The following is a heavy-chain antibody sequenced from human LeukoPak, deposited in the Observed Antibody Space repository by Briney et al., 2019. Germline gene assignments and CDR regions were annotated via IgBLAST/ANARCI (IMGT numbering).Heavy chain of an antibody. CDR1: GGTFSSYA. CDR2: IIPILGIA. J-gene: IGHJ4*02. V-gene: IGHV1-69*04. Sequence: GSSVKVSCKASGGTFSSYAISWVRQAPGQGLEWMGRIIPILGIANYAQKFQGRVTITADKSTSTAYMELSSLRSEDTAVYYCATLPTTVTTLDYWGQGTLVTVSS. CDR3: ATLPTTVTTLDY. D-gene: IGHD4-17*01.